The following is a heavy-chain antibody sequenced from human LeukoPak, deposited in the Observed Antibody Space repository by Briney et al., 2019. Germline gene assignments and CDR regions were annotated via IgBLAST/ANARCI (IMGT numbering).Heavy chain of an antibody. D-gene: IGHD4-17*01. V-gene: IGHV6-1*01. CDR3: ARGPGLRMGAFDI. J-gene: IGHJ3*02. CDR2: TYYRSEWYN. Sequence: SQTLSLTCAISGDSVSSNSAAWNWIRQSPSRDLEWLGRTYYRSEWYNDSAVSVQSRITINPDTSKNQFSLQLNSVTPEDTAVYFCARGPGLRMGAFDIWGQGTVVSVSS. CDR1: GDSVSSNSAA.